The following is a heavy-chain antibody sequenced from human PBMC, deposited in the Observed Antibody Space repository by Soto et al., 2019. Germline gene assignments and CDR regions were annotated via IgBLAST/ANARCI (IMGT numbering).Heavy chain of an antibody. J-gene: IGHJ6*02. D-gene: IGHD6-19*01. CDR3: ARGPHSSGTYYYYYGMDV. V-gene: IGHV1-18*04. CDR2: ISAYNGNT. CDR1: GYTFTSDG. Sequence: ASAKVSCNSFGYTFTSDGISWVRQAPGQGLEWMGWISAYNGNTNYAQKLQGRVTMTTDTSTSTAYMELRSLRSDDTAVYYCARGPHSSGTYYYYYGMDVWGQGTTVTVSS.